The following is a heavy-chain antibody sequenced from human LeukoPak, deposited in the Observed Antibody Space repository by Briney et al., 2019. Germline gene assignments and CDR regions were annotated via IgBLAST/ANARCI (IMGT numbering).Heavy chain of an antibody. CDR3: ARDQYDTWSRRGNFDS. V-gene: IGHV3-7*03. Sequence: PGGSLRLSCAASGFTFSGFGMHWVRQAPGKGLEWVANIKLDGSEKNYVDSVKGRFTISRDNTKNSLYLQMNSLRAEDTAVFYCARDQYDTWSRRGNFDSWGQGTLVIVSS. D-gene: IGHD3-3*01. CDR1: GFTFSGFG. CDR2: IKLDGSEK. J-gene: IGHJ4*02.